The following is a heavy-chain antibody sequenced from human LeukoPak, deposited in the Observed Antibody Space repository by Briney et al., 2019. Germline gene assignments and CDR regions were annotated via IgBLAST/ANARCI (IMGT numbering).Heavy chain of an antibody. V-gene: IGHV3-21*04. Sequence: GGSLRLSCAASGFTFSSYSMNWVRQAPGKGLEWVSSISSSSSYIYYADSVKGRFTISRDNSKNTLYLQMNSLRAEDTAVYYCARGDSSSWYGSVLAAFDIWGQGTMVTVSS. J-gene: IGHJ3*02. CDR1: GFTFSSYS. D-gene: IGHD6-13*01. CDR2: ISSSSSYI. CDR3: ARGDSSSWYGSVLAAFDI.